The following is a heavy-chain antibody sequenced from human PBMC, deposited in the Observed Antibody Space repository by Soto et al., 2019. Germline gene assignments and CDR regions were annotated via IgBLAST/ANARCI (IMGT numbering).Heavy chain of an antibody. Sequence: PGGSLRLSCAASGFTFSAYGMHWVRQAPSKGLEWVAAISHDGTNKNYGDSVKGRFTISRDNAKNTLYLQMNSLSAEDTAVYYCAREYIYYDRTDYYYWGLLDPWGPGTLVTVSS. J-gene: IGHJ5*02. V-gene: IGHV3-30*03. CDR3: AREYIYYDRTDYYYWGLLDP. CDR1: GFTFSAYG. CDR2: ISHDGTNK. D-gene: IGHD3-22*01.